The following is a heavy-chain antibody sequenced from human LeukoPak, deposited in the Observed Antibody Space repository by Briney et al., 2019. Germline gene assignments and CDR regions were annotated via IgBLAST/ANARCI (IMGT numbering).Heavy chain of an antibody. V-gene: IGHV1-69*05. CDR1: GGTFSSYA. J-gene: IGHJ5*02. D-gene: IGHD6-19*01. CDR2: IIPIFGTA. CDR3: ARGGSSGWSTRPTGWFDP. Sequence: GASVKVSCKASGGTFSSYAISWVRQAPGQGLEWMGGIIPIFGTANYAQKFQGRVTITTDESTSTAYMELSSLRSEDTAVYYCARGGSSGWSTRPTGWFDPWGQGTLVTVSS.